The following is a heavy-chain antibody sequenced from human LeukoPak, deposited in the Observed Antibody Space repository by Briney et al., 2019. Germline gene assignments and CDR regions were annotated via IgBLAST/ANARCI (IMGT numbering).Heavy chain of an antibody. V-gene: IGHV3-21*01. Sequence: GGSLRLSCAASGFAFRSYAMHWVRQAPGKGLEWVSSISSSSSYIYYADSVKGRFTISRDNAKNSLYLQMNSLRAEDTAVYYCARVPLQPGYCSSTSCPHAEPLDYWGQGTLVTVSS. CDR2: ISSSSSYI. J-gene: IGHJ4*02. D-gene: IGHD2-2*03. CDR3: ARVPLQPGYCSSTSCPHAEPLDY. CDR1: GFAFRSYA.